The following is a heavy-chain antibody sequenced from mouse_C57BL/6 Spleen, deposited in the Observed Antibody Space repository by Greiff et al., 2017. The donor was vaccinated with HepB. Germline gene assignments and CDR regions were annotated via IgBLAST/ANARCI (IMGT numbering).Heavy chain of an antibody. D-gene: IGHD1-1*01. J-gene: IGHJ2*01. CDR1: GYSITSGYD. V-gene: IGHV3-1*01. Sequence: EVMLVESGPGMVKPSQSLYLTCTVTGYSITSGYDWHWIRHFPGNKLEWMGNIRYSGSTNYNPYLKSRISITQDTSKNPFFMKLNSVTTEDTATYYGTRGRAHDYGSREGYYFDYWGQGTTLTVSS. CDR2: IRYSGST. CDR3: TRGRAHDYGSREGYYFDY.